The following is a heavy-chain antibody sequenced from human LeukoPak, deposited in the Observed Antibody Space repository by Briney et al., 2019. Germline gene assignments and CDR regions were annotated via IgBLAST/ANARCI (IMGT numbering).Heavy chain of an antibody. CDR2: IHGSGGNT. Sequence: GGALRLSCAASRFTFSSYAMSGVRQAPGKEREWVSPIHGSGGNTFYADSVKGRFTISRDNSMNTLSLQMNSLRAEDTALYYCAKSSSWTYHYLDYWGRGALVTVSS. V-gene: IGHV3-23*01. D-gene: IGHD6-13*01. CDR3: AKSSSWTYHYLDY. CDR1: RFTFSSYA. J-gene: IGHJ4*02.